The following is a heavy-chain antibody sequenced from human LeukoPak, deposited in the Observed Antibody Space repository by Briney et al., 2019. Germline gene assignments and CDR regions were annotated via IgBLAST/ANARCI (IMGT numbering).Heavy chain of an antibody. CDR2: ISYDGSNK. CDR1: GFTFSSYG. Sequence: GGSLRLSCAASGFTFSSYGMHWVRQAPGKGLEWVAVISYDGSNKYYADSVKGRFTISRDNSKNTLYLQMDSLRAEDTAVYYCASSSVVVTAPFDYWGQGTLVTVSS. D-gene: IGHD2-21*02. CDR3: ASSSVVVTAPFDY. V-gene: IGHV3-30*19. J-gene: IGHJ4*02.